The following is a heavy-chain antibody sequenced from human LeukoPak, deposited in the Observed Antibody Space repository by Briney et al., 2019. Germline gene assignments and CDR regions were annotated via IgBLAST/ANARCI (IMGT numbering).Heavy chain of an antibody. CDR1: GFTFSNYA. CDR2: ISGSGGTT. D-gene: IGHD4-17*01. J-gene: IGHJ4*02. Sequence: GGSLRLSCAASGFTFSNYAMSWVRQAPGKGLEWVSAISGSGGTTYYADYVKGRFTISRGNSKNTLYLQMNSLRAEDTAVYYCAKDRWTTVMRDLDYWGQGTLVTVSS. V-gene: IGHV3-23*01. CDR3: AKDRWTTVMRDLDY.